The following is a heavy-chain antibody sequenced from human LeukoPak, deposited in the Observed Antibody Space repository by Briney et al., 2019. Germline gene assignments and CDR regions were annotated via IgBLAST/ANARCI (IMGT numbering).Heavy chain of an antibody. CDR3: ARDSYDSSGYLDY. J-gene: IGHJ4*02. V-gene: IGHV1-2*02. CDR2: INPNSGGT. CDR1: GYTFTGYY. Sequence: ASVKVSCKASGYTFTGYYMHWVRQAPGQGLERMGWINPNSGGTNYAQKFQGRVTMTRDTSISTAYMELSRLRSDDTAVYYCARDSYDSSGYLDYWGQGTLVTVSS. D-gene: IGHD3-22*01.